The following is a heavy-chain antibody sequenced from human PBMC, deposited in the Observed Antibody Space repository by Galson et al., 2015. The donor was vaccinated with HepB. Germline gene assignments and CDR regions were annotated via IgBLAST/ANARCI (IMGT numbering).Heavy chain of an antibody. J-gene: IGHJ6*02. Sequence: SLRLSCAASGFTFGDYAMSWFRQAPGKGLEWVGFIRSKAYGGTTEYAASVKGRFTISRDDSKSIAYLQMNSLKTEDTAVYYCTREYNWNDDFDGMDVWGQGTAVTVSS. CDR2: IRSKAYGGTT. D-gene: IGHD1-20*01. CDR1: GFTFGDYA. V-gene: IGHV3-49*03. CDR3: TREYNWNDDFDGMDV.